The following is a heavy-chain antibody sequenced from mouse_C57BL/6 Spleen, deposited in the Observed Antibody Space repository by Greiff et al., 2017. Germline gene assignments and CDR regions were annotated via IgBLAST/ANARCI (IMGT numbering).Heavy chain of an antibody. CDR2: IDPETGGT. V-gene: IGHV1-15*01. J-gene: IGHJ3*01. CDR1: GYTFPDYE. Sequence: QVQLQQSGAELVRPGASVTLSCKASGYTFPDYEMHWVKQTPVHGLEWIGAIDPETGGTAYNQKFKGKAILTADNSSSTAYMELRSLTSEDSAVYYCTKAYYGPSFAYWGQGTLVTVSA. CDR3: TKAYYGPSFAY. D-gene: IGHD2-10*01.